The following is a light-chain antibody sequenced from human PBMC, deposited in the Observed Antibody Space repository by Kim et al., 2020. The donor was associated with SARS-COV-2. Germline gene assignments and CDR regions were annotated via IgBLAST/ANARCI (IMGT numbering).Light chain of an antibody. J-gene: IGLJ2*01. Sequence: QPVLTQSPSASASLGASVKLTCTLSSAHSSYAIAWHQQQPEKGPRYLMKLNSDGSHSKGDGIPDRFSGSSSGAERYLTISSLQSEDEADYYCQTWGTGNVVFGGGTQLTVL. CDR1: SAHSSYA. CDR3: QTWGTGNVV. V-gene: IGLV4-69*01. CDR2: LNSDGSH.